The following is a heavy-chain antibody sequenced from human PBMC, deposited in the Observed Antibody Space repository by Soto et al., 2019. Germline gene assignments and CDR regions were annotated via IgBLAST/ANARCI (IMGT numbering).Heavy chain of an antibody. CDR1: GFSVSSNY. J-gene: IGHJ5*02. D-gene: IGHD1-26*01. CDR2: HYSGGST. Sequence: PGGSLRLSCAISGFSVSSNYLSWVRQAPGKGLEWVSVHYSGGSTHYADSVQGRFTISRDKSNNTLYLQMRRVTAEDTAVYFCARHRHPRGTVGATSPLDPWGQGTQVTVSS. V-gene: IGHV3-53*01. CDR3: ARHRHPRGTVGATSPLDP.